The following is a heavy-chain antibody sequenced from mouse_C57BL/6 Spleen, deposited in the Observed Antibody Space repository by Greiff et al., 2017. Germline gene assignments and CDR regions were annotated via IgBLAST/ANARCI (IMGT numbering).Heavy chain of an antibody. Sequence: QVQLQQSGAELVKPGASVKISCKASGYTFTDYYINWVKQRPGQGLEWIGKIGPGSGSTYYNEKFKGKATLTADKSSSTAYMQLSSLTSEDSAVYFCSRGGYYGSRSYYYALDYWGQGASVTVAS. CDR2: IGPGSGST. D-gene: IGHD1-1*01. CDR1: GYTFTDYY. CDR3: SRGGYYGSRSYYYALDY. J-gene: IGHJ4*01. V-gene: IGHV1-77*01.